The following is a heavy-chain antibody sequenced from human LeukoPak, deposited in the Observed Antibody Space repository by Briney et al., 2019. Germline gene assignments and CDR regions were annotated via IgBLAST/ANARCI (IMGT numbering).Heavy chain of an antibody. Sequence: ASVKVSCKASGYTFTSYYMHWVRQAPGQGLEWMGIINPSGGSTSYAQKFQGRVTMTRDTSTSTVYMELSSLRSEDTAVYYCARDGTAVAGTDYYYYYMDVWGKGTTVTASS. D-gene: IGHD6-19*01. CDR2: INPSGGST. V-gene: IGHV1-46*01. CDR3: ARDGTAVAGTDYYYYYMDV. J-gene: IGHJ6*03. CDR1: GYTFTSYY.